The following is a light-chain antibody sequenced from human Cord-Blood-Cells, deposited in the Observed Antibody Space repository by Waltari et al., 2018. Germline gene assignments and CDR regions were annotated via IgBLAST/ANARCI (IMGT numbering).Light chain of an antibody. V-gene: IGLV2-23*03. CDR3: CSYAGSSTFL. Sequence: QSALTQPAYVSGSPGQSITISCTGTSSDVGSYNLVSWYQQHPGKAPKLMIYEGSKRPSGVSNRFSGSKSGNTASLTISGLQAEDEADYYCCSYAGSSTFLFGGGTKLTVL. CDR2: EGS. CDR1: SSDVGSYNL. J-gene: IGLJ2*01.